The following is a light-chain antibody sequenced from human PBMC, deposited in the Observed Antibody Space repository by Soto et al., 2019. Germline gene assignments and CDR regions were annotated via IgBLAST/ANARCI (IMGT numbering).Light chain of an antibody. J-gene: IGLJ3*02. CDR1: SSNIGNNF. CDR3: GTWDSRLRAAV. Sequence: QSVLTQPPSVSAAPGQRVTISCSGSSSNIGNNFVSWYQQLPRTAPKLLIYDNNKRPSGIPDRFSGSKSGTSATLGITGLQTGDEADYYCGTWDSRLRAAVFGGGTKLTVL. CDR2: DNN. V-gene: IGLV1-51*01.